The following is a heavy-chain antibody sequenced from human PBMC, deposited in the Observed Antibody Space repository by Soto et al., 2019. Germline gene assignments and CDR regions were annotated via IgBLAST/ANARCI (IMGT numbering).Heavy chain of an antibody. V-gene: IGHV3-64D*06. CDR2: ISSDGDIT. D-gene: IGHD3-9*01. J-gene: IGHJ5*02. CDR1: GFTFSEYS. Sequence: PGGSLRLSCSASGFTFSEYSMHWVRQAPGKGLQYVSTISSDGDITYYADSVKGRFTISRDNSKNTLYLQMNSVRPEDTAVYYCVKVSTFYDILNGYYSTNFFDPWGQGTLVTVSS. CDR3: VKVSTFYDILNGYYSTNFFDP.